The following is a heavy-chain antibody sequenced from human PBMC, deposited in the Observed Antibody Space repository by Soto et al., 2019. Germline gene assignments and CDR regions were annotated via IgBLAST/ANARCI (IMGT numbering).Heavy chain of an antibody. J-gene: IGHJ6*02. CDR3: ARLIRGYSFGGMDV. D-gene: IGHD5-18*01. CDR2: IYYSGST. Sequence: PSETLSLTCTVSGGSISSYYWSWIRQPPGKGLEWIGYIYYSGSTNYNPSLKSRVTISVDTSKNQFSLKLSSVTAADTAVYYCARLIRGYSFGGMDVWGQGTTVTVSS. V-gene: IGHV4-59*01. CDR1: GGSISSYY.